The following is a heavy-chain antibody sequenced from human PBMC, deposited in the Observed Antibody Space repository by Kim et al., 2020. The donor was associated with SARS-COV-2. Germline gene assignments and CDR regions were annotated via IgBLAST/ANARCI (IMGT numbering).Heavy chain of an antibody. CDR3: AKIRWEFTAYRMDV. D-gene: IGHD3-10*01. V-gene: IGHV3-9*01. Sequence: GGSLRLSCAASGFTFDDYAMHWVRQAPGKGLEWVSGISRNSGSIGYADSVKGRFTISRDNAKNSLYLQMNRLRAEDTVLYYCAKIRWEFTAYRMDVWGQG. CDR2: ISRNSGSI. CDR1: GFTFDDYA. J-gene: IGHJ6*02.